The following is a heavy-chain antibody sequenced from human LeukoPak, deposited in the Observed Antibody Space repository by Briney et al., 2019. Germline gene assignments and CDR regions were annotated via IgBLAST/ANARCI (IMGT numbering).Heavy chain of an antibody. J-gene: IGHJ4*02. D-gene: IGHD2-15*01. CDR2: VYPGDSDT. CDR3: ARRGYCSGGGCFSAHFDF. V-gene: IGHV5-51*01. CDR1: GYTFTHYW. Sequence: GESLQTSCQGSGYTFTHYWIAWVRQMPGKGLEWMGIVYPGDSDTRYSPSLQGQVTISADKSISTAYLQWSSLKASDTAMYYCARRGYCSGGGCFSAHFDFWGQGTLLTVSS.